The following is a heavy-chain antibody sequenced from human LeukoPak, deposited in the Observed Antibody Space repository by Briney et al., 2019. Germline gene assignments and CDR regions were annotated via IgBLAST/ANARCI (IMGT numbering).Heavy chain of an antibody. CDR3: ARERTAVYPSGMDV. Sequence: GGSLRLSCVASGFTFSYSVMHWVRQAPGKGLEWVAFISREGSNEDYADSVKGRFTISRDNSKATLYLQVSSLTPEDTAVYYCARERTAVYPSGMDVWGQGTTVTVSS. D-gene: IGHD6-13*01. CDR1: GFTFSYSV. J-gene: IGHJ6*02. V-gene: IGHV3-30*04. CDR2: ISREGSNE.